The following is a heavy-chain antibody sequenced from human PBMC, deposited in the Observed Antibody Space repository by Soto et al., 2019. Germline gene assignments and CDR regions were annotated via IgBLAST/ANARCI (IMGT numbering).Heavy chain of an antibody. V-gene: IGHV1-18*04. J-gene: IGHJ4*02. CDR3: ARDEDAAMPHFFDY. CDR2: ISAYNGNT. CDR1: CYTITSYG. Sequence: SVQVSCKASCYTITSYGISLGRQAPGQGLEWMGWISAYNGNTNYAQKLQGRVTMTTDTSTSTAYMELRSLRSDDTAVYYCARDEDAAMPHFFDYWGQGTPVTVSS. D-gene: IGHD5-18*01.